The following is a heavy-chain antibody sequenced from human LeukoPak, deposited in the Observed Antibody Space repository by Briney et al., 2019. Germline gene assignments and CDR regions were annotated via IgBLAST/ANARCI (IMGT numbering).Heavy chain of an antibody. CDR1: GFTFSSYS. CDR2: ISSSSSYI. J-gene: IGHJ6*03. CDR3: ARGGGSGSYSLYYYYYMDV. V-gene: IGHV3-21*01. D-gene: IGHD3-10*01. Sequence: GGSLRLSCAASGFTFSSYSMNWVRQAPGKGLEWVSSISSSSSYIYYADSVKGRFTISRDNAKNSLYLQMNSLRAEDTAVYYCARGGGSGSYSLYYYYYMDVWGKGTTVTISS.